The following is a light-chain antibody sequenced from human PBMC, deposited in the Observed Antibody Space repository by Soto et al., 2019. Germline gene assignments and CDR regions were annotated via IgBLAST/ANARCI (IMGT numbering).Light chain of an antibody. J-gene: IGKJ4*01. CDR3: MQALQTPLS. Sequence: DIVKTQSPLSLPVTPGEPASISCRSSHSLLRSDGYNSLDWYLQKPGQSPQLLIYLGSNRASGVPDRFSGSGSGTDFTLKISRVEAEDVGVYFCMQALQTPLSFGGGTKVELK. CDR1: HSLLRSDGYNS. V-gene: IGKV2-28*01. CDR2: LGS.